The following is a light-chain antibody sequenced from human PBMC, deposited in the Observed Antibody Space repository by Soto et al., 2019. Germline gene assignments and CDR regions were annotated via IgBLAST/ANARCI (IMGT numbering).Light chain of an antibody. CDR2: EVN. CDR3: SSFVGAPVI. CDR1: STDVGEYNY. J-gene: IGLJ2*01. Sequence: HSALTQPPSASGSPGQSVTIPCAGTSTDVGEYNYVSWYQQHPGKVPKLIIFEVNKRPSGVPDRFSGSKSGDTASLTVSGLQAEDEADYYCSSFVGAPVIFGGGTKLTVL. V-gene: IGLV2-8*01.